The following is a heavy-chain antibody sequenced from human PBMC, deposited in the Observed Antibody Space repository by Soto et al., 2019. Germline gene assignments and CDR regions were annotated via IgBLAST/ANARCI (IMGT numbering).Heavy chain of an antibody. CDR2: ISYDGSNK. CDR3: AKGQKYDFWSGLGFDY. D-gene: IGHD3-3*01. V-gene: IGHV3-30*18. Sequence: VQLVESGGGLVQPGGSLRLSCAASGFTFSSYGMHWVRQAPGKGLEWVAVISYDGSNKYYADSVKGRFTISRDNSKNTLYLQMNSLRAEDTAVYYCAKGQKYDFWSGLGFDYWGQGTLVTVSS. CDR1: GFTFSSYG. J-gene: IGHJ4*02.